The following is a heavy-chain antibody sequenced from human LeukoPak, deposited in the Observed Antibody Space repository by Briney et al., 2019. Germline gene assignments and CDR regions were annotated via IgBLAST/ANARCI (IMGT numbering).Heavy chain of an antibody. CDR3: ARGNAN. CDR1: GGSINSYY. CDR2: ISYSGST. V-gene: IGHV4-59*01. Sequence: SETLSLTCTVSGGSINSYYWSWIRQPPGKGLEWIGYISYSGSTNYNPSLKSRVTISLDTSKTQFFLKLSSVTAADTALYYCARGNANWGEGTLVTVSS. J-gene: IGHJ4*02.